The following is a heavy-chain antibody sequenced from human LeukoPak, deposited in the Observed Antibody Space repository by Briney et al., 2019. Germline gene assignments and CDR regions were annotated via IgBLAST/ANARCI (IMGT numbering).Heavy chain of an antibody. J-gene: IGHJ3*02. CDR1: GGTFSSYA. CDR3: ARDLAVAGDAFDI. CDR2: IIPIFGTA. V-gene: IGHV1-69*01. D-gene: IGHD6-19*01. Sequence: ASVKVSCKASGGTFSSYAISWVRQAPGQGLEWMGGIIPIFGTANYAQKFQGRVTITADESTSTAYMELSSLRSEDTAVYYCARDLAVAGDAFDIWGQGTMVTVSS.